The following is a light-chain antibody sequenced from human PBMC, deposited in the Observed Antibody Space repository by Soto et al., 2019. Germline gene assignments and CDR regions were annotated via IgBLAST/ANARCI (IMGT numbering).Light chain of an antibody. CDR1: QSISST. Sequence: EIGMTQSPATLSVSAGDRATISCRASQSISSTLAWYQQKHGKAPKLLIYGASTMATGIPARFSGSGSRTEITLSLCALQSEDIAVYNCQKYNNWPRRFGEGTKVDIK. CDR3: QKYNNWPRR. CDR2: GAS. J-gene: IGKJ1*01. V-gene: IGKV3-15*01.